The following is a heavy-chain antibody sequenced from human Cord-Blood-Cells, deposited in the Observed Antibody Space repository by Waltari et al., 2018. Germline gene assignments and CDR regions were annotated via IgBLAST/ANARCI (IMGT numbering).Heavy chain of an antibody. CDR2: IKQDGSEK. V-gene: IGHV3-7*01. CDR1: GFTFSSYW. CDR3: ASYGSGSYYFDY. Sequence: EVQLVESGGGLVQPGGSLRLSCAASGFTFSSYWMSWVGQAPGKGLEWVANIKQDGSEKYYVDSVKGRFTISRDNAKNSLYLQMNSLRAEDTAVYYCASYGSGSYYFDYWGQGTLVTVSS. J-gene: IGHJ4*02. D-gene: IGHD3-10*01.